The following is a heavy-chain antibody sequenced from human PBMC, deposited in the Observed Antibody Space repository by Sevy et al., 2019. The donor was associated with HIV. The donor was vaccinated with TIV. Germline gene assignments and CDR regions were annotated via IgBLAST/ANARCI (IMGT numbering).Heavy chain of an antibody. D-gene: IGHD6-13*01. CDR2: IKGKIYDGTI. J-gene: IGHJ4*02. V-gene: IGHV3-15*01. Sequence: GGYLRLSCAASGFTFSNAWMSWVRQAPGKGLEWVGRIKGKIYDGTIDYAAPVKGRFSISRDDSKNTLYLQMNSLKTEDTAVYYCTTASWSQEDYYNYWGQGILVTVSS. CDR1: GFTFSNAW. CDR3: TTASWSQEDYYNY.